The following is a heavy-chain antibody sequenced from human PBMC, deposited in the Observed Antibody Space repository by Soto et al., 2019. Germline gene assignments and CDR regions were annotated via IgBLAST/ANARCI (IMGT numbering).Heavy chain of an antibody. J-gene: IGHJ5*02. D-gene: IGHD3-16*01. Sequence: GESLKISCKGSGYRFTSYWIGWVRQLPGKGLEWMGIIYPGDSDTRYSPSFQGQVTISADKSISTAYLQWSSLKASDTAMYYCARKGETVPLEGDWFDPWGKGTLVTVSS. V-gene: IGHV5-51*01. CDR3: ARKGETVPLEGDWFDP. CDR1: GYRFTSYW. CDR2: IYPGDSDT.